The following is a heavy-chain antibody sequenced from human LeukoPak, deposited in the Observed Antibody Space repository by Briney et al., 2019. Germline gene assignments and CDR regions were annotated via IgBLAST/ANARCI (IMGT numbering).Heavy chain of an antibody. CDR3: ARDNYYDSSGYYRA. J-gene: IGHJ5*02. D-gene: IGHD3-22*01. V-gene: IGHV1-18*01. Sequence: ASVKVSCKASGYTFTSYGISWVRQAPGQGLEWMGWISAYNGNTNYAQKLQGRVTMTTDTSTSTAYMELRSMRSGDTAVYYCARDNYYDSSGYYRAWGQGTLVTVSS. CDR2: ISAYNGNT. CDR1: GYTFTSYG.